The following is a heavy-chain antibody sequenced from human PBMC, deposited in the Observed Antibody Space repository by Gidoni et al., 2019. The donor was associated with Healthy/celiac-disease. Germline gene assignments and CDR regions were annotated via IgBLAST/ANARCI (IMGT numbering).Heavy chain of an antibody. CDR2: INHTGST. D-gene: IGHD5-12*01. Sequence: QVQLQQWGAGLWKPSETLSLTCAVFGGSFNGYYWSWIRQPPGKGLEWIGEINHTGSTNYNPSLKSRVTISVDTSKNQFSLKLSSVTAADTAVYYCARGGGSGYDFGYWGQGTLVTVSS. V-gene: IGHV4-34*01. CDR1: GGSFNGYY. J-gene: IGHJ4*02. CDR3: ARGGGSGYDFGY.